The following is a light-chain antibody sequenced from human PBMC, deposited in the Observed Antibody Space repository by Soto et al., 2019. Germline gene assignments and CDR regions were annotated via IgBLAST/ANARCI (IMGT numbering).Light chain of an antibody. Sequence: EIVLTQSPATLSLSPGERATLSCRASQSVSSYFAWYQQKPGQAPRLLIYDASNRATGIPARFSGSGSGTDFTLTIISLEPEDFAVYYCQQRSNWPPITFGEGTRLEIK. J-gene: IGKJ5*01. CDR2: DAS. V-gene: IGKV3-11*01. CDR1: QSVSSY. CDR3: QQRSNWPPIT.